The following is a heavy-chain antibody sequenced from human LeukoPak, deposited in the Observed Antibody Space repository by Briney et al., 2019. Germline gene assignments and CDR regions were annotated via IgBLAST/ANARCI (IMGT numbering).Heavy chain of an antibody. D-gene: IGHD3-22*01. CDR2: IYPADSDA. Sequence: GESLKISCKGSGYSFPNYWIGWVRQMPGKGLEWMGIIYPADSDARYSPSFQGQVTISVDKSITTAYLQWSSLKASDTAMYYCARTYYYDTSGLLTAYYFDYWGQGTLVTVSS. J-gene: IGHJ4*02. V-gene: IGHV5-51*01. CDR3: ARTYYYDTSGLLTAYYFDY. CDR1: GYSFPNYW.